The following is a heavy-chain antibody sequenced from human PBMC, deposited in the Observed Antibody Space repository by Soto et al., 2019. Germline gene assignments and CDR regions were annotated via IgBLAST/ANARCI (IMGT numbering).Heavy chain of an antibody. CDR2: INPSGGST. V-gene: IGHV1-46*03. CDR1: GYTFTSYY. Sequence: ASVKVSCKASGYTFTSYYMHWVRQAPGQGLEWMGIINPSGGSTSYAQKFQGRVTMTRDTSTSTVYMELSSLRSEDTAVYYCARDLPVRGYSGSVENLNFDYWGQGTLVTVSS. CDR3: ARDLPVRGYSGSVENLNFDY. J-gene: IGHJ4*02. D-gene: IGHD5-12*01.